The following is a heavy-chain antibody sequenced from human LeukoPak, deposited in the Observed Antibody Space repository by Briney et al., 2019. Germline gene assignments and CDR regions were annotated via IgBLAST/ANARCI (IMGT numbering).Heavy chain of an antibody. CDR1: GGSFSGYY. V-gene: IGHV4-34*01. D-gene: IGHD3-10*01. Sequence: PSETLSLTCAIYGGSFSGYYWSWIRQPPGKGLEWVGEINHSGSTNYNPSLKSRVTISVDTSKNQFSLKLSSVTAADTAVYYCARVAYYYGSGSSSNWFDPWGQGTLVTVSS. J-gene: IGHJ5*02. CDR2: INHSGST. CDR3: ARVAYYYGSGSSSNWFDP.